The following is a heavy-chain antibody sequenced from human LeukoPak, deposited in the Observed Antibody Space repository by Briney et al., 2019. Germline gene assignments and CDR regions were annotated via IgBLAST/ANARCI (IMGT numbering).Heavy chain of an antibody. CDR1: GGSFSGYY. CDR2: INHSGST. V-gene: IGHV4-34*01. Sequence: PSETLSLTCAVYGGSFSGYYWSWIRQPPGKGLEWIGEINHSGSTNYNPSLKSRVTISVDTSKNQFSLKLSSVTAADTAVYYCARGWELPHGLAYWGQGTLVTVSS. J-gene: IGHJ4*02. CDR3: ARGWELPHGLAY. D-gene: IGHD1-26*01.